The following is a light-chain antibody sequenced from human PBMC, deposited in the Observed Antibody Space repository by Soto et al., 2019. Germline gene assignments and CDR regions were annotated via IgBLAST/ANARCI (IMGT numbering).Light chain of an antibody. CDR2: AAT. J-gene: IGKJ2*01. CDR3: QQSHNTPYT. V-gene: IGKV1-39*01. CDR1: QSINNY. Sequence: DIQMTQSPSSLSASVGDRVTITCRASQSINNYLNWYQQREGKAPKLLIYAATSLQSGVPPRFSGTGSGTDFNLTLSGLQPEDFATYYCQQSHNTPYTFGLGTDLEVK.